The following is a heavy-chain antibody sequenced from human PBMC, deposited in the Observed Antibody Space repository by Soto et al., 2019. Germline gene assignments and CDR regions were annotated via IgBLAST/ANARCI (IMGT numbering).Heavy chain of an antibody. Sequence: ESGGGVVQPGRSLRLSCAASGFTFGSYAMHWVRQAPGKGLEGVPVISYDGSNKYYADSVKGRFTISRDNSKNTLYLQMNSLRAEDTAVYYCAREGRFNCSSTSCYSPFDYWGQGTLVTVSS. CDR2: ISYDGSNK. J-gene: IGHJ4*02. V-gene: IGHV3-30-3*01. CDR1: GFTFGSYA. CDR3: AREGRFNCSSTSCYSPFDY. D-gene: IGHD2-2*01.